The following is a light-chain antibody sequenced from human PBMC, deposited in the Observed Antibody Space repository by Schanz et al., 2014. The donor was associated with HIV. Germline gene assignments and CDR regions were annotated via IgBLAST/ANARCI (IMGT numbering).Light chain of an antibody. J-gene: IGLJ2*01. CDR1: SSNIGAGYD. CDR2: GNN. CDR3: QSYDSSLSGVV. V-gene: IGLV1-40*01. Sequence: QSVLTQPPSVSGAPGQRVTISCTGSSSNIGAGYDVHWYLHLPGTAPKLLIYGNNNRPSGVPDRFSGFKSDTSASLAITGLQAEDEADYYCQSYDSSLSGVVFGGGTQLTVL.